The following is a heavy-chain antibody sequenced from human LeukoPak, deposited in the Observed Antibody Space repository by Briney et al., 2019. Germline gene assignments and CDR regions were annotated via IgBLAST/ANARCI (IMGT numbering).Heavy chain of an antibody. Sequence: GGSLRLSCAASGFTFSSYSMNWVRQAPGKGLEWVSSISSGSSYIYYADSVKGRFTISRDNAKNSLYLQMNRLRAEDTAVYYCASSGIAAAGTVYWGQGTLVTVSS. CDR2: ISSGSSYI. J-gene: IGHJ4*02. D-gene: IGHD6-13*01. CDR3: ASSGIAAAGTVY. V-gene: IGHV3-21*01. CDR1: GFTFSSYS.